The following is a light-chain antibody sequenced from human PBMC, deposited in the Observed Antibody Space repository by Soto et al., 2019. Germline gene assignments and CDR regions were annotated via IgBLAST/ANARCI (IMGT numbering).Light chain of an antibody. CDR1: QSDSSGF. CDR3: QLYGSSPLLT. CDR2: SAS. Sequence: ENVLTQSPGTLSLSLGERATLSCRASQSDSSGFLAWYQHKPGQAPRLLLYSASTRAAGIPGRFSGSGSGTDFSPTIIRLEPEDFAVYYCQLYGSSPLLTFGQGTRLEIK. V-gene: IGKV3-20*01. J-gene: IGKJ5*01.